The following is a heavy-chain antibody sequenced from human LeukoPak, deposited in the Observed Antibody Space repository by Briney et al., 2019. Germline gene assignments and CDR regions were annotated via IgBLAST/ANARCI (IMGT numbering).Heavy chain of an antibody. J-gene: IGHJ4*02. CDR1: GLPIADFA. Sequence: GGSLRLSCVASGLPIADFAMHWVRQAPGKGLVWVSRINGDGSITRYADSVKGRFTVSRDNAKNTLYLQMNSLRAEDTAVYYCARGGYGGYDSNFDYWGQGTLVTVSS. CDR2: INGDGSIT. V-gene: IGHV3-74*01. CDR3: ARGGYGGYDSNFDY. D-gene: IGHD5-12*01.